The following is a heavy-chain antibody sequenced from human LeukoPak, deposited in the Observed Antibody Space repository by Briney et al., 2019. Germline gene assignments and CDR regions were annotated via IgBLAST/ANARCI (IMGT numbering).Heavy chain of an antibody. CDR3: ARGSITMVRGVIIAGYLDY. V-gene: IGHV5-51*01. CDR2: FYPDYSDT. Sequence: GESLKISCKGSGYSFTSYWIGRLRQMPGKGLEWVGIFYPDYSDTIYSPPFQAQDTISADMSISIPSLQWSSRKASDTAMYYCARGSITMVRGVIIAGYLDYWGQGTLVTVSS. CDR1: GYSFTSYW. J-gene: IGHJ4*02. D-gene: IGHD3-10*01.